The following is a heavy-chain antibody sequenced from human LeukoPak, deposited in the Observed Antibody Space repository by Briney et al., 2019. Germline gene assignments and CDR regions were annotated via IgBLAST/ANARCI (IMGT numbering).Heavy chain of an antibody. V-gene: IGHV3-30-3*01. D-gene: IGHD3-3*01. CDR2: TSYDGYNK. J-gene: IGHJ4*02. CDR1: GFSFRSYA. CDR3: ARDSHDFWSGYYDY. Sequence: GGSLRLSCAASGFSFRSYAMHWVRQAPGQGLEWVAVTSYDGYNKYYADSVKGRFTISRDNAKNSLYLQMNSLRAEDTAVYYCARDSHDFWSGYYDYWGQGTLVTVSS.